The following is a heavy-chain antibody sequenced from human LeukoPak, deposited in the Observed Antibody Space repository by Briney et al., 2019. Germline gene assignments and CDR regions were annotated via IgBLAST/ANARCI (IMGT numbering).Heavy chain of an antibody. Sequence: SETLSLTFAGYGGSFRGYYWSWIRQPPGKGLEGIGEINHSGSTNYNPSLKSRVTISVDTSKNQSSLKLSSVTAADTAVYYCARGRREVVVVVAATRRSWFDPWGQGTLVTVSS. CDR3: ARGRREVVVVVAATRRSWFDP. CDR1: GGSFRGYY. J-gene: IGHJ5*02. CDR2: INHSGST. D-gene: IGHD2-15*01. V-gene: IGHV4-34*01.